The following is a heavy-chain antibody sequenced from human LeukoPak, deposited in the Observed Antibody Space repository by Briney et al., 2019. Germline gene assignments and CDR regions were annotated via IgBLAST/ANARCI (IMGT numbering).Heavy chain of an antibody. CDR2: MNPNSGNT. D-gene: IGHD3-16*02. J-gene: IGHJ4*02. CDR3: ARVGYAYDYVWGSYRYFDY. V-gene: IGHV1-8*01. CDR1: GGTFTSYD. Sequence: ASVKVSCKASGGTFTSYDINWVRQATGQGLEWMGWMNPNSGNTGYAQKFQGRVTMTRNTSISTAYMELSSLRSEDTAVYYCARVGYAYDYVWGSYRYFDYWGQGTLVTVSS.